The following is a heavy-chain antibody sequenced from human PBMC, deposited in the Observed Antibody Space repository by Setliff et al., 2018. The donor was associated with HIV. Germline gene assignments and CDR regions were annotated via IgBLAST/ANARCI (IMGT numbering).Heavy chain of an antibody. D-gene: IGHD1-1*01. J-gene: IGHJ4*02. CDR3: TPPPGTY. CDR2: IKSKAYGETT. Sequence: GGSLRLSCTASGFTFGEYAMSWVRQAPGKGLEWVGIIKSKAYGETTECAASVKGRFTLSRDDSKSIAYLQMNSLKTEDTGVYYCTPPPGTYWGQGTLVTVSS. CDR1: GFTFGEYA. V-gene: IGHV3-49*04.